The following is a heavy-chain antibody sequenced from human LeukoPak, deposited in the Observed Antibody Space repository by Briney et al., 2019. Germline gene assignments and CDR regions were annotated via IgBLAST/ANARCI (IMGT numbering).Heavy chain of an antibody. J-gene: IGHJ3*02. CDR1: GGSISSSSYY. CDR2: IYYSGGT. Sequence: SETLSLTCTVSGGSISSSSYYWGWIRQPPGKGLEWIGSIYYSGGTYYNPSLKSRVTISVDTSKNQFSLKLSSVTAADTAVYYCATTDIVGATNAFDIWGQGTMVTVSS. CDR3: ATTDIVGATNAFDI. D-gene: IGHD1-26*01. V-gene: IGHV4-39*01.